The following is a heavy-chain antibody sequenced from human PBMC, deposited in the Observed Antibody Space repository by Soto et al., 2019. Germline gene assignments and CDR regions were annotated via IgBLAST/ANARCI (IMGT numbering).Heavy chain of an antibody. V-gene: IGHV4-34*01. J-gene: IGHJ6*02. CDR3: ARPTRQWLGLRYYYGMDV. CDR2: INHSGST. D-gene: IGHD6-19*01. Sequence: QVQLQQWGAGLLKPSETLSLTCAVYGGSFSGYYWSWIRQPPGKGLEWIGEINHSGSTNYNPSLRRRRTIALDTSNQFSLKLSSVTAADTAVYYCARPTRQWLGLRYYYGMDVWGQGTTVTVSS. CDR1: GGSFSGYY.